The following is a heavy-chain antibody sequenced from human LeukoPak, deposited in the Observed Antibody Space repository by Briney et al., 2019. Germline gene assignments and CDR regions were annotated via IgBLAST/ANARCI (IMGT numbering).Heavy chain of an antibody. D-gene: IGHD7-27*01. CDR3: ARDLNWGDSSL. Sequence: GGSLRLSCAASGFTFSSYAMHWVRQASGKGLEWVAVISYDGSNKYYADSVKGRFTISRDNSKNTLYLQMNSLRAEDTAVYYCARDLNWGDSSLWGQGTLVTVSS. J-gene: IGHJ4*02. CDR2: ISYDGSNK. CDR1: GFTFSSYA. V-gene: IGHV3-30-3*01.